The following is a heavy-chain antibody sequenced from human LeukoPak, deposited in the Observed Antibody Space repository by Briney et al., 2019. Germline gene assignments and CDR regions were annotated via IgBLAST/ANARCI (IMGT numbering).Heavy chain of an antibody. J-gene: IGHJ3*02. CDR2: ISSSSSYI. CDR3: ARGPYGDYRDAFDI. CDR1: GFTFSSYS. Sequence: GGSLRLSCVASGFTFSSYSMNWVRQAPGKGLEWVSSISSSSSYIYYADSVKGRFTISRDNANDSLYLQMNSLRAEDTAVYYCARGPYGDYRDAFDIWGQGTMVTVSS. D-gene: IGHD4-17*01. V-gene: IGHV3-21*01.